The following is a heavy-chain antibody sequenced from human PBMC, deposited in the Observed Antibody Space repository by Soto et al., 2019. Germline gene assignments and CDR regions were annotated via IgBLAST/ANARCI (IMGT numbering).Heavy chain of an antibody. Sequence: EVRLVESGGGLVQPGGSLRLSCAAFGFTVSSNYMTWVRLAPGKGLEWVSLVYSGGATHYAASVKGRFTISTHSSQNTLFVQMNSLRTEDTATYYCVRGRYGSEIHWGQGTKVTVSS. CDR2: VYSGGAT. J-gene: IGHJ4*02. CDR1: GFTVSSNY. V-gene: IGHV3-53*04. D-gene: IGHD3-10*01. CDR3: VRGRYGSEIH.